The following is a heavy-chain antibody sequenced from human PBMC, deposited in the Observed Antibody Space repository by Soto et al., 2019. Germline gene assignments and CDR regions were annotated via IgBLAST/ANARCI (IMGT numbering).Heavy chain of an antibody. CDR1: GFTLRTFA. J-gene: IGHJ4*02. V-gene: IGHV3-30*15. CDR2: ISSDGFTQ. Sequence: PGGSLRLSCAGSGFTLRTFAMHWVRQAPGKGLEWVAVISSDGFTQYYADSVKGRVTISRDNSKNTLFLQMSGLRPEDTAVYFCARAPTCRFDDWGQGTQVTLAS. CDR3: ARAPTCRFDD.